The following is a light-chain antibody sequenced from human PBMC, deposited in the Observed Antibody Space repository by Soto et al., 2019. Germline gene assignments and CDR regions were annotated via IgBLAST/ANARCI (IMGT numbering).Light chain of an antibody. Sequence: IVMTQSPLSLPVTPGEPASISCRSSQSLLHSNGYNYLDWYLQKPGQSPQLLIYLGSNRADGVPDRFSGSGAGTDFTLKISRVEAEDVWVYYCMQALQTPITFGQGTRLEIK. CDR1: QSLLHSNGYNY. V-gene: IGKV2-28*01. CDR3: MQALQTPIT. J-gene: IGKJ5*01. CDR2: LGS.